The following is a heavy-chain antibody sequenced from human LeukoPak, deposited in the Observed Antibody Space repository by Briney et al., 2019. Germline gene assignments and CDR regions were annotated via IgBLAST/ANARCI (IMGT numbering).Heavy chain of an antibody. Sequence: GGSLRLSCAASGFTFSSYPMSWVRQAPGKGLEWVSGISRSGGSTYYADSVKGRFSISRDNSNNTLYLQMNSLRAEDTAVYSCARKGEASSGYLYYFDYWGQGTLVTVSS. CDR3: ARKGEASSGYLYYFDY. J-gene: IGHJ4*02. D-gene: IGHD3-22*01. V-gene: IGHV3-23*01. CDR2: ISRSGGST. CDR1: GFTFSSYP.